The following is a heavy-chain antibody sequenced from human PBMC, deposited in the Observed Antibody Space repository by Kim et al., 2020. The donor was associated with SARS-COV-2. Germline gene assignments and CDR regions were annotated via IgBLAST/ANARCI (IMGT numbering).Heavy chain of an antibody. Sequence: ASVKVSCKASGYTFTSYYMHWVRQAPGQGLEWMGIINPSGGSTSYAQKFQGRVTMTRDTSTSTVYMELSSLRSEDTAVYYCARDFYFDWLLYQTEVSRTGIKRYGMDVWGRGTTVTVSS. CDR2: INPSGGST. CDR1: GYTFTSYY. V-gene: IGHV1-46*01. J-gene: IGHJ6*02. CDR3: ARDFYFDWLLYQTEVSRTGIKRYGMDV. D-gene: IGHD3-9*01.